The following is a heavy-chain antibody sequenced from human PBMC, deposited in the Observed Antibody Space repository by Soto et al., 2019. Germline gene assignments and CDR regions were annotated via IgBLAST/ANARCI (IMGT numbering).Heavy chain of an antibody. CDR1: GFTVSSYG. D-gene: IGHD1-26*01. CDR3: PGGVAWGY. CDR2: ISRDGRTT. J-gene: IGHJ4*02. V-gene: IGHV3-30*03. Sequence: QVQLVESGGGVVQPGRSLRLSCAVSGFTVSSYGMHWVRQAPGKGLEWVAVISRDGRTTFYADSVKGRFTISRDNSRNTLFRKMNSRGGDNMAFYYCPGGVAWGYWGQGPLVPVPS.